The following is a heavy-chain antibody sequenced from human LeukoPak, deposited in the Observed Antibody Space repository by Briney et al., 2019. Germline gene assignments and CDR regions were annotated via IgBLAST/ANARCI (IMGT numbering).Heavy chain of an antibody. Sequence: PGGSLRLSCAASGFTFSSYAMSWVRQAPGKGLEWVSAISGSGGSTYYADSVKGRFTISRDNSKNTLYLQMNSLRAEDTAVYYCAKDRFTMIVVVIPDFDYWGQGTLVTVSS. CDR1: GFTFSSYA. CDR2: ISGSGGST. CDR3: AKDRFTMIVVVIPDFDY. V-gene: IGHV3-23*01. J-gene: IGHJ4*02. D-gene: IGHD3-22*01.